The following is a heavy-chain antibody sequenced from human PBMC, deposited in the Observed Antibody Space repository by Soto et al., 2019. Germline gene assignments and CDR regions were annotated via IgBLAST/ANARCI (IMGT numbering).Heavy chain of an antibody. CDR2: IIPIFGTA. CDR3: ARGVAGVSSNYHYGIAV. Sequence: QVQLVQSGAEVKKPGSSVKVSCKASGGTFSSYAISWVRQAPGQGLEWMGGIIPIFGTANYAQKFQGRVTITADESTSTAYMELSSLRSEDTAVYYCARGVAGVSSNYHYGIAVWGEGTTVTVSS. J-gene: IGHJ6*04. V-gene: IGHV1-69*01. CDR1: GGTFSSYA. D-gene: IGHD3-16*01.